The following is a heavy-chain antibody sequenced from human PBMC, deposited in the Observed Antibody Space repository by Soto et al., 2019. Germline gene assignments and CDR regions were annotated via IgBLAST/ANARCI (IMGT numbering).Heavy chain of an antibody. CDR2: VSSDGKNQ. CDR3: ARDRAKSEGYHRRAHFAH. D-gene: IGHD2-2*01. CDR1: GFTFSSYS. V-gene: IGHV3-30*04. Sequence: QVHLVESGAGVVQPGKSLRLSCVTSGFTFSSYSLHWVRQAPGKGLDWVAVVSSDGKNQYYTDSVKGRFTISRDFSKKTLYLQMTALRPEDTAVYYCARDRAKSEGYHRRAHFAHWGQGALVTVSS. J-gene: IGHJ4*02.